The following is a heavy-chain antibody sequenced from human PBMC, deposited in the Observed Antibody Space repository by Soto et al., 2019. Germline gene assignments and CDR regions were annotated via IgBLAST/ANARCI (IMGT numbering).Heavy chain of an antibody. Sequence: GGSLRLSCAASGFSFSNYAMHWVRQAPGKGLEWVAVIWYDGSNKYYADSVKGRFTISKDNSQNTLYLQMNSPRAEDTAVYYCTRDPYGGSRYYFDSWGQGTLVTVSS. CDR3: TRDPYGGSRYYFDS. J-gene: IGHJ4*02. D-gene: IGHD1-26*01. CDR2: IWYDGSNK. CDR1: GFSFSNYA. V-gene: IGHV3-33*01.